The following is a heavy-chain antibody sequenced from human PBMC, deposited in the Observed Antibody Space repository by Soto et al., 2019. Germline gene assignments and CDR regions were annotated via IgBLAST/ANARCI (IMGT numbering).Heavy chain of an antibody. Sequence: QVHLVQSATELKTPGASVTVSCKASGYIFTDSYIHWVRQAPGQGLEWLGWINPKTGATFFAQTLEDRLTMTRDTLIGTAYMDLTSLRSDDTAVYYCAKIVGTSSTGEIYGLDVWGLGTTIIVSS. V-gene: IGHV1-2*02. CDR2: INPKTGAT. J-gene: IGHJ6*02. CDR3: AKIVGTSSTGEIYGLDV. D-gene: IGHD1-26*01. CDR1: GYIFTDSY.